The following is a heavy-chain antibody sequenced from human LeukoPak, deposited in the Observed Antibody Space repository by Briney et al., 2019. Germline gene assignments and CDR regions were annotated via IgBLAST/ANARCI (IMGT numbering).Heavy chain of an antibody. Sequence: SETLSLTCTVSGGSVSSGSYYWSWIRQPPGKGLEWIGYTYYSGSTNYNPSRKSRVTISVDTSKNQFSLKLSSVTAADTAVYYCASLYNWNGRGFDYWGQGTLATVSS. CDR3: ASLYNWNGRGFDY. CDR1: GGSVSSGSYY. J-gene: IGHJ4*02. V-gene: IGHV4-61*01. D-gene: IGHD1-20*01. CDR2: TYYSGST.